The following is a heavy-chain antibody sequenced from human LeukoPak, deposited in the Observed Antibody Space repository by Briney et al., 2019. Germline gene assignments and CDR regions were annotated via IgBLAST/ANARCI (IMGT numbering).Heavy chain of an antibody. D-gene: IGHD3-22*01. CDR1: GFTFSSYS. V-gene: IGHV3-21*01. J-gene: IGHJ5*02. CDR2: ISSSSSYI. CDR3: ARTYYYDSSGYREGWFDP. Sequence: GGSLRLSCAASGFTFSSYSMNWVRQAPGKGLEWVSSISSSSSYIYYADSVKGRFTISRDNAKKSLYLQMNSLRAEDTAVYYCARTYYYDSSGYREGWFDPWGQGTLVTVSS.